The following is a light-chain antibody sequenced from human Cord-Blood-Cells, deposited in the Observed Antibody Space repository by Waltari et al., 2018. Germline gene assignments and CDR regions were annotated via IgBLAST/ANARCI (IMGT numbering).Light chain of an antibody. CDR1: QSLLHSNGYNY. V-gene: IGKV2-28*01. CDR3: MQALQTQFT. CDR2: LGS. J-gene: IGKJ3*01. Sequence: IVMTEAALALRVTPGEPASISCRSSQSLLHSNGYNYLDWYLQKPGQSPPLLIYLGSSRASGVPDSFSGSGSGTDFTLKISRVEAEDVGVYYCMQALQTQFTFGPGTKVDIK.